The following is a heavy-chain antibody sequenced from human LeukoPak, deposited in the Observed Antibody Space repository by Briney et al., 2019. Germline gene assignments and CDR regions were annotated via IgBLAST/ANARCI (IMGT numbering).Heavy chain of an antibody. V-gene: IGHV3-21*01. J-gene: IGHJ4*02. CDR3: ARDLSGDGYNKFDY. D-gene: IGHD5-24*01. Sequence: KPGGSLRLSCAASGFIFSNYIMNWVRQAPGKGLELVSSISTGSRHIYYAASVKGRFTISRDDAKNSLYLQMNSLRAEDTAVYYCARDLSGDGYNKFDYWGQGTLVTVSS. CDR1: GFIFSNYI. CDR2: ISTGSRHI.